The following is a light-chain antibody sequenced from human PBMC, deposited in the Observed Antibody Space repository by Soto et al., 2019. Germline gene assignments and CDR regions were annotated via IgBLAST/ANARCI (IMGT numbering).Light chain of an antibody. CDR2: GNN. J-gene: IGLJ2*01. CDR3: QSYDTRLTGSVV. CDR1: SSNIGNNA. Sequence: QSVLTQPPSMSEAPRQRVTISCSGSSSNIGNNAVNWYQQLPGKAPKLLIYGNNHRPSGVPDRFSGSKSGTSASLAINGLQAEDEADYYCQSYDTRLTGSVVFGGGTKLTVL. V-gene: IGLV1-36*01.